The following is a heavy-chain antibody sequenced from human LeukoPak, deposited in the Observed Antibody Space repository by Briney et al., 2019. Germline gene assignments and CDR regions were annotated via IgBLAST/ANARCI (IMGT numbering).Heavy chain of an antibody. D-gene: IGHD3-22*01. V-gene: IGHV3-48*01. J-gene: IGHJ4*02. Sequence: PGGSLRLSCAASGFTFSSYSMNWVRQAPGKGLEWVSYISSSSSTIYYADSVKGRFTISRDNAKNSLYLQMNSLRAEDTAVYYCARETYYYDSSGYGDDFDYWGQGTLVTVSS. CDR1: GFTFSSYS. CDR3: ARETYYYDSSGYGDDFDY. CDR2: ISSSSSTI.